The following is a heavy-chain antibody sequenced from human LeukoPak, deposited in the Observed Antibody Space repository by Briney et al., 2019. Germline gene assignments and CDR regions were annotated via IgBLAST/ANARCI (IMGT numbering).Heavy chain of an antibody. J-gene: IGHJ4*02. CDR3: ARGQYYDILSGFFDY. V-gene: IGHV1-46*01. CDR2: INPSGGST. Sequence: ASVKVSCKASGYTFTSYYMHWVRQAPGQGLEWMGIINPSGGSTSYAQKFQGRVTMTRDTSTSTVYMELSSLRSGDTAVYYCARGQYYDILSGFFDYWGQGTLVTVSS. D-gene: IGHD3-9*01. CDR1: GYTFTSYY.